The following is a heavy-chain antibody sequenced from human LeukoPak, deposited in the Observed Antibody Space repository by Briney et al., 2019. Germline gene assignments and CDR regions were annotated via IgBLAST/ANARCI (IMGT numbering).Heavy chain of an antibody. J-gene: IGHJ5*02. Sequence: QPGRSLRLSCAASGFTFSSYGMHWVRQAPGKGLEWVAVISYDGSNKYYADSVKGRFTIPRDNSKNTLYLQMNSLRAGDTAVYYCAKGNWFDPWGQGTLVTVSS. CDR2: ISYDGSNK. CDR3: AKGNWFDP. V-gene: IGHV3-30*18. CDR1: GFTFSSYG.